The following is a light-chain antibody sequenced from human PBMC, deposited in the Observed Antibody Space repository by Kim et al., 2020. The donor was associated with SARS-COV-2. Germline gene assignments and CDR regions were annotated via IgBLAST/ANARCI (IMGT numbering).Light chain of an antibody. Sequence: ASVKLTCTLSSGHSIYATAWHQQQPEKGPRYLMKVDSDGSHSKGDGIPDRFSGSRSGAETYLIISSLQSEDEADYYCQTWDTGSVIFGGGTQLTVL. CDR3: QTWDTGSVI. V-gene: IGLV4-69*01. CDR2: VDSDGSH. J-gene: IGLJ2*01. CDR1: SGHSIYA.